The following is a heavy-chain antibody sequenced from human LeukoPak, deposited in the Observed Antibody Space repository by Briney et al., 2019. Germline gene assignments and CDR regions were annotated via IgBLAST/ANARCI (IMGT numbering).Heavy chain of an antibody. D-gene: IGHD6-13*01. CDR2: ISSNGGST. CDR3: VKGGSSTWSWFDP. J-gene: IGHJ5*02. Sequence: GGSLRLSCSAAGFTFSSHAMHWVRQAPGKGLEYVSGISSNGGSTYYADSMKGRFTISRDNSKNTLYLQMSSLRPEDTAVHHCVKGGSSTWSWFDPWGQGTLVTVSS. CDR1: GFTFSSHA. V-gene: IGHV3-64D*09.